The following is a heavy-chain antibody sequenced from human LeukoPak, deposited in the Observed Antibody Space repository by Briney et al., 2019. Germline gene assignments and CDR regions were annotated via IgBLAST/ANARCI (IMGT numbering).Heavy chain of an antibody. J-gene: IGHJ3*02. Sequence: KPSETLSLTCTVSGDSISSYYWSWIRQPPGKGLEWMGYIYYSGSSNYNPSLKSRVTISVDMPKNQISLKLSSVTAADTAVYYCARSGLYGGKGGAFDIWGQGTMVTVSS. V-gene: IGHV4-59*08. CDR3: ARSGLYGGKGGAFDI. D-gene: IGHD4-23*01. CDR2: IYYSGSS. CDR1: GDSISSYY.